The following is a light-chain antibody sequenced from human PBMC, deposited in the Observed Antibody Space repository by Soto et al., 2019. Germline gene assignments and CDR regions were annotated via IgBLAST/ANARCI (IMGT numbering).Light chain of an antibody. CDR2: GAS. Sequence: EIVMTQSPATLSVSPGERATLSCRASQSVSSNLAWYQQKPGQAPRLLIYGASTRATGIPGRFSGSGSGTEFALTISSLQSEDLGIYYCQQYNRWTSITFGHGTRLEIK. V-gene: IGKV3-15*01. CDR1: QSVSSN. J-gene: IGKJ5*01. CDR3: QQYNRWTSIT.